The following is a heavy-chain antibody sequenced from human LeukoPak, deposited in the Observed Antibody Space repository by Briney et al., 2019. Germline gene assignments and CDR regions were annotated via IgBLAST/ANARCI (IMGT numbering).Heavy chain of an antibody. V-gene: IGHV4-34*01. Sequence: SETLSLTCAVYGGSFSGYYWSWIRQPPGKGLEWIGEINHSGSTNYNPSLKSRVTISVDTSKNQFSLKLSSVTAADTAVYYCARGRITIFGVVRYFDYWGQGTLITVSS. CDR3: ARGRITIFGVVRYFDY. J-gene: IGHJ4*02. CDR1: GGSFSGYY. CDR2: INHSGST. D-gene: IGHD3-3*01.